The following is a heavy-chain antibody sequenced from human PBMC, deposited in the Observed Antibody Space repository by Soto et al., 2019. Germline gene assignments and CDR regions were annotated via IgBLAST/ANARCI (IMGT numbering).Heavy chain of an antibody. Sequence: QVQLVQSGADVKKPGASVKVSCKASGYTFTDYGISWVRQAPGQGLEWMGWISAKNGNTNLGQKFRGRVTLTTDTSTSTVYMELRSLTPDDTAVYYCARDTPETPSDYWGQGTLGTVSS. CDR2: ISAKNGNT. CDR3: ARDTPETPSDY. V-gene: IGHV1-18*01. J-gene: IGHJ4*02. CDR1: GYTFTDYG.